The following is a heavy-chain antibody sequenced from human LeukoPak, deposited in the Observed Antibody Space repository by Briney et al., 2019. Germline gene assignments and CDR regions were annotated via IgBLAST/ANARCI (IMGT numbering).Heavy chain of an antibody. Sequence: PSETLPLTCAVYGGSFSGYYWSWIRQPPGKGLEWIGEINHSGSTNYNPSLKSRVTISVDPSKNQFSLKLSSVTAADTAVYYCARAVVVTAYDFWGQGTLVTVSS. CDR1: GGSFSGYY. CDR2: INHSGST. V-gene: IGHV4-34*01. J-gene: IGHJ4*02. CDR3: ARAVVVTAYDF. D-gene: IGHD2-21*02.